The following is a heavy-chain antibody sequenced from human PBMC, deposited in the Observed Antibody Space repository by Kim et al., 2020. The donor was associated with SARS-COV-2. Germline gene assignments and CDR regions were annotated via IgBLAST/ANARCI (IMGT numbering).Heavy chain of an antibody. Sequence: SSVKVSCKASGGTFSSYPISWVRQAPGQGLDWMGRINPIRGIANYAHKFQGRATITADKSTSTAYMELSSLRSEDTAVYYCARDLGATTYYYYGMDVWGQGTTVTVSS. CDR3: ARDLGATTYYYYGMDV. D-gene: IGHD1-26*01. CDR2: INPIRGIA. CDR1: GGTFSSYP. V-gene: IGHV1-69*04. J-gene: IGHJ6*02.